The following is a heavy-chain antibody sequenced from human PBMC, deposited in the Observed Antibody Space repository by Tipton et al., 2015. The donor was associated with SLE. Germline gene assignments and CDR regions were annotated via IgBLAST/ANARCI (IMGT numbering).Heavy chain of an antibody. V-gene: IGHV3-7*01. CDR2: IKQDGSEK. D-gene: IGHD1-26*01. CDR3: ARVLVGATYFDY. Sequence: SLRLSCAASGFTFSSYWMSWVRQAPGKGLGWVANIKQDGSEKYYVDSVKGRFTISRDNAKNSLYLQMNSLRAEDTAVYYCARVLVGATYFDYWGQGTLVTVSS. J-gene: IGHJ4*02. CDR1: GFTFSSYW.